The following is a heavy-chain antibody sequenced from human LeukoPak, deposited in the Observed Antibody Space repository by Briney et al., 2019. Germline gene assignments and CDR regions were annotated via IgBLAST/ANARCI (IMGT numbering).Heavy chain of an antibody. V-gene: IGHV1-69*13. Sequence: ASVTVSFKASGGTFSSYAISWVRQAPGQGLEWMGGIIPIFGTANYAQKFQGRVTITAGESTSTAYVELSSLRSEDTAVYYCARDGSSSWYLSYYYYYGMDVWGQGTTVTVSS. J-gene: IGHJ6*02. CDR3: ARDGSSSWYLSYYYYYGMDV. D-gene: IGHD6-13*01. CDR2: IIPIFGTA. CDR1: GGTFSSYA.